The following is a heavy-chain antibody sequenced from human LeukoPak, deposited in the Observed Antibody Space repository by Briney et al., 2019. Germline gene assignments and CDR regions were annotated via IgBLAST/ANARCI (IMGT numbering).Heavy chain of an antibody. Sequence: SVKVSCKASGGTFSSYAISWVRQAPGQGLEWMGGIIPIFGTANYAQKFQGRVTMTEDTSTDTAYMELSSLRSEDTAVYYCATGGLENRDYYDSSGYPHWGQGTLVTVSS. V-gene: IGHV1-69*06. J-gene: IGHJ4*02. D-gene: IGHD3-22*01. CDR1: GGTFSSYA. CDR2: IIPIFGTA. CDR3: ATGGLENRDYYDSSGYPH.